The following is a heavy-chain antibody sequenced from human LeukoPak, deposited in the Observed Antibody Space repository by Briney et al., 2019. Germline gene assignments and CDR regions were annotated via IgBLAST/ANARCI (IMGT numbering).Heavy chain of an antibody. J-gene: IGHJ4*02. Sequence: ASVKVSCKASGYTFTGYYMHWVRQAPGQGLEWMGWINPNSGDTNYAQKFQGWVTMTRDTSISTAYMELSRLRSDDTAVYYCARGGTTGDSIVYFDYWGQGTLVTVSS. CDR3: ARGGTTGDSIVYFDY. V-gene: IGHV1-2*04. CDR2: INPNSGDT. CDR1: GYTFTGYY. D-gene: IGHD4-17*01.